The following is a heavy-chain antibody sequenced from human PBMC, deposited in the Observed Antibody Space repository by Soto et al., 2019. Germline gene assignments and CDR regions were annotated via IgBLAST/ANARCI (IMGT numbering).Heavy chain of an antibody. D-gene: IGHD2-2*01. V-gene: IGHV3-30*18. CDR3: AKEGCSRNSCVAFLDV. Sequence: GSLRLSCAASGFTFSSSGMHWVRQAPGKGLEWVAVISYDGSKKYYADSVKGRFTISRDNSKDSVYLQMNSLRPGDTAVYYCAKEGCSRNSCVAFLDVWGRGTTVTVSS. CDR2: ISYDGSKK. CDR1: GFTFSSSG. J-gene: IGHJ6*02.